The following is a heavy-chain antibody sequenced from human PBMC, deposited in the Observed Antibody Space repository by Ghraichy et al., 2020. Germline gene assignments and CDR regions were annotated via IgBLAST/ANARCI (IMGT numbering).Heavy chain of an antibody. CDR2: ITSCSRFI. V-gene: IGHV3-48*02. CDR3: ARGSTVVRYYYYDGMDV. CDR1: GFTFSSYS. J-gene: IGHJ6*02. Sequence: LSLTCVGSGFTFSSYSFNWVRQAPGKGLEWVSYITSCSRFISYADSVKGRFTVSRDNAQNSLYLQMNNLRDEDTAVYYCARGSTVVRYYYYDGMDVWGQGTTVTVSS. D-gene: IGHD4-23*01.